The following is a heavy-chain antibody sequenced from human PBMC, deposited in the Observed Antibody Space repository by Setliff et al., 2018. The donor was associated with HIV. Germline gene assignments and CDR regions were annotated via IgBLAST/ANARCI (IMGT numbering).Heavy chain of an antibody. V-gene: IGHV1-69*05. CDR3: ARGPDDYGGDDGAFDI. CDR2: IIPIFGTA. CDR1: GGTFSSYA. Sequence: ASVKVSCKASGGTFSSYAISWVRQAPGQGLEWMGGIIPIFGTANYAQKFQGRVTITTDESASTAYMELSSLRSEDTAVYYCARGPDDYGGDDGAFDIWGQGTMVTVSS. D-gene: IGHD4-17*01. J-gene: IGHJ3*02.